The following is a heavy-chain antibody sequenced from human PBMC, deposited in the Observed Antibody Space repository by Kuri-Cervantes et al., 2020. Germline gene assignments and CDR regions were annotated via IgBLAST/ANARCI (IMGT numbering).Heavy chain of an antibody. CDR2: IYYSGST. V-gene: IGHV4-31*03. J-gene: IGHJ4*02. CDR3: ARTSHGDPFDH. Sequence: LRLSCTVSGGSISSGGYYWSWIRQHPGKGLEWIGYIYYSGSTYYNPSLKSRVTISVDTSKNQFSLKLSSVTAADTAVYYCARTSHGDPFDHWGQGTLVTVSS. CDR1: GGSISSGGYY. D-gene: IGHD4-17*01.